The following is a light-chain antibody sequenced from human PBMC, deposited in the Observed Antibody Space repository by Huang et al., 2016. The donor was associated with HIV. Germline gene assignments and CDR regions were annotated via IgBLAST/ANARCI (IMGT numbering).Light chain of an antibody. CDR2: KVS. J-gene: IGKJ2*01. CDR3: MQGTHWPPYT. CDR1: QSLVHSDGNTY. V-gene: IGKV2-30*02. Sequence: DVVMTQSPLSLPVPLGQPASISCRSSQSLVHSDGNTYFNWFQPRPGQSPRRLIYKVSNRDSGVPDRFSCSGSGTDFTLKISRVEAEDVGVYYCMQGTHWPPYTFGQGTKLEIK.